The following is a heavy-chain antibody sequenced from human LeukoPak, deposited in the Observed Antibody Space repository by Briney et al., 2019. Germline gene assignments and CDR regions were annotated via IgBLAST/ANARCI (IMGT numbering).Heavy chain of an antibody. CDR1: GGTFSSYA. V-gene: IGHV1-69*13. D-gene: IGHD6-13*01. Sequence: GASVKVSCKASGGTFSSYAISWVRQAPGQGLEWMGGIIPIFGTANYAQKFQGRVTITADESTSTAYMELSSLRSEDTAVYYCARGGSGYSSSWVPYYFDYWGQGTLVTVSS. CDR3: ARGGSGYSSSWVPYYFDY. J-gene: IGHJ4*02. CDR2: IIPIFGTA.